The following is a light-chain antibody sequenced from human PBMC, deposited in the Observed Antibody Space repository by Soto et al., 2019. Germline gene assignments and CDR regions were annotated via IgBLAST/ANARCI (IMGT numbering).Light chain of an antibody. J-gene: IGKJ1*01. V-gene: IGKV1-39*01. Sequence: SQSPSSLSASVGDRVTITCLASQSISSYLNWYQQKPGKAPKLLIYAASSLQSGVPSRFSGSGSGTEFTLTISSLQPDDFATYYCQQYNSYPWTFGQGTKVDIK. CDR3: QQYNSYPWT. CDR2: AAS. CDR1: QSISSY.